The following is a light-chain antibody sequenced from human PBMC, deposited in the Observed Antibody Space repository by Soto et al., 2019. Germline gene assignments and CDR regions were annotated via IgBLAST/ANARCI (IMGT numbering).Light chain of an antibody. J-gene: IGKJ1*01. CDR1: QCVLYSSNNKNY. CDR3: QQYYSTPRT. V-gene: IGKV4-1*01. Sequence: IVMTQSPDSLAVSLGDRCTINCKSSQCVLYSSNNKNYLAWYQQKPGQPPKLLIYWASTRESGVPDRFSGSGSGTDFTLTISSLQAEDVAVYYCQQYYSTPRTFGQGTKVDIK. CDR2: WAS.